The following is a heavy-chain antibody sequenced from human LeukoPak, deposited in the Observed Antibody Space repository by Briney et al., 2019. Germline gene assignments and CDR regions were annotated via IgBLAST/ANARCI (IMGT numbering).Heavy chain of an antibody. CDR1: GGSISSGGYY. D-gene: IGHD6-13*01. V-gene: IGHV4-31*03. Sequence: SQTLSLTCTVSGGSISSGGYYWSWIRQHPGKGLEWIGYIYHSGSTYYNPSLKSRVTISVDRSKNQFSLKLSSVTAADTAVYYCARVTGLMAAAGGNWFDPWGQGTLVTVSS. CDR3: ARVTGLMAAAGGNWFDP. J-gene: IGHJ5*02. CDR2: IYHSGST.